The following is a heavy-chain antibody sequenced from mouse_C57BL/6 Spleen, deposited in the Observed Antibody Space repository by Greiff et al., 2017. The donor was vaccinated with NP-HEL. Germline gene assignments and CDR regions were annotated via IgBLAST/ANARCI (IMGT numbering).Heavy chain of an antibody. D-gene: IGHD1-1*01. Sequence: VQLKESGGGLVKPGGSLKLSCAASGFTFSSYAMSWVRQTPEKRLEWVATISDGGSYTYYPDNVKGRFTISRDNAKNNLYLQMSHLKSEDTAMYYCARFITTVVATGYFDVWGTGTTVTVSS. CDR2: ISDGGSYT. V-gene: IGHV5-4*01. CDR3: ARFITTVVATGYFDV. J-gene: IGHJ1*03. CDR1: GFTFSSYA.